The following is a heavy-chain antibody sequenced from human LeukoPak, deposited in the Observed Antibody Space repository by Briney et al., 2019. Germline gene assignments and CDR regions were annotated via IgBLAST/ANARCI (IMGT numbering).Heavy chain of an antibody. V-gene: IGHV4-59*01. CDR3: ARERYCSGGSCYSAFDI. J-gene: IGHJ3*02. D-gene: IGHD2-15*01. CDR1: GGSISSYY. Sequence: PSGTLSHTCTVSGGSISSYYWSWIRQPPGKGLEWIGYIYYSGSTNYNPSLKSRVTISVDTSKNQFSLKLSSVTAADTAVYYCARERYCSGGSCYSAFDIWGQGTMVAVSS. CDR2: IYYSGST.